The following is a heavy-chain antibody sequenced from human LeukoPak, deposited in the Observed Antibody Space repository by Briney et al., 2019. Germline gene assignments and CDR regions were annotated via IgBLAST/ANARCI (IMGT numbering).Heavy chain of an antibody. V-gene: IGHV3-33*01. CDR2: IWYDGSNK. CDR1: GFTFSSYG. J-gene: IGHJ5*02. Sequence: GGSLRLSYAASGFTFSSYGMHWVRQAPGKGLEWVAVIWYDGSNKYYADSVKGRFTISRDNSKNTLYLQMNSLRAEDTAVYYCARDQEWLVLNWFDPWGQGTLVTVSS. D-gene: IGHD6-19*01. CDR3: ARDQEWLVLNWFDP.